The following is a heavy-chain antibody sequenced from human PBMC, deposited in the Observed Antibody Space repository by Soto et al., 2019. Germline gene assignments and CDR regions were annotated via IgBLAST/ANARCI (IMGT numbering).Heavy chain of an antibody. J-gene: IGHJ4*02. CDR1: GYSFTRYT. Sequence: QVQLMQSGAEVEKPGASVIVSCKASGYSFTRYTVHWVRQAPGQGLKWMAMINPTGGTTYYVQSFEGRFALTSDTSTSTVFMEVSSLRSEDTAVYYCARMKGYGSEYFVDYWGQGTLVTVSS. CDR3: ARMKGYGSEYFVDY. V-gene: IGHV1-46*01. D-gene: IGHD2-15*01. CDR2: INPTGGTT.